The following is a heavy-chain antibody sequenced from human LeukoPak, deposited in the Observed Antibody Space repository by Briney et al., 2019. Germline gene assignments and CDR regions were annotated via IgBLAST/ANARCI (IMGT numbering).Heavy chain of an antibody. D-gene: IGHD5-12*01. Sequence: GGSLRLSCAASGFTFSSYAMSWVRQAPGKGLEWVSAISGSGDNTYYADSVKGRFTISRDNSKNTLYLQMNSLRAEDTAVYYCAKDRDIEATAGETDYWGQGALVTVSS. CDR3: AKDRDIEATAGETDY. J-gene: IGHJ4*02. CDR2: ISGSGDNT. CDR1: GFTFSSYA. V-gene: IGHV3-23*01.